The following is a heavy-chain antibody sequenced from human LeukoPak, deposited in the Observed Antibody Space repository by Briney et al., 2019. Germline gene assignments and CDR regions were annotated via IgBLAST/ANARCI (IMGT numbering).Heavy chain of an antibody. V-gene: IGHV3-43*02. CDR1: GFIFDESA. J-gene: IGHJ4*02. Sequence: GGSLRLSCAASGFIFDESAMHWVRQAPGKGLEWVSLISGYAATTYYADSVKGRFTISRDNSKNSLYLQMNSLRTEATAFYYCAKDTLPHAYYYDSSGHFDYWGQGTLVTVSS. CDR2: ISGYAATT. D-gene: IGHD3-22*01. CDR3: AKDTLPHAYYYDSSGHFDY.